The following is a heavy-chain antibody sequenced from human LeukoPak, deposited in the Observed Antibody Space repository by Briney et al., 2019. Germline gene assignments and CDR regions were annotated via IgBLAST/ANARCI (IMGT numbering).Heavy chain of an antibody. CDR2: IGASGSTR. Sequence: GGSLRLSCAASGFTFRKHYMSWIPQAPGRGPERVAYIGASGSTRYYRDSVNGRFTISRDNAKNSLHLQMNSLTAEDTAVYYCAKDLREWYYDPNGNYFSYGMDVWGQGTTVVVSS. CDR3: AKDLREWYYDPNGNYFSYGMDV. J-gene: IGHJ6*02. V-gene: IGHV3-11*01. D-gene: IGHD3-22*01. CDR1: GFTFRKHY.